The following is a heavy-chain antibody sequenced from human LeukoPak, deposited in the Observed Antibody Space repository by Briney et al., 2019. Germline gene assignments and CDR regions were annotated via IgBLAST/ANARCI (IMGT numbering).Heavy chain of an antibody. CDR1: GFTFGSYA. V-gene: IGHV3-23*01. J-gene: IGHJ6*03. D-gene: IGHD3-3*01. CDR2: ISGSGGST. Sequence: GGSLRLSCAASGFTFGSYAMSWVRQAPGKGLEWVSAISGSGGSTYYADSVKGRFTISRDNSKNTLYLQMNSLRAEDTAVYYCAKLDDFWSGPYYYYMDVWGKGTTVTVSS. CDR3: AKLDDFWSGPYYYYMDV.